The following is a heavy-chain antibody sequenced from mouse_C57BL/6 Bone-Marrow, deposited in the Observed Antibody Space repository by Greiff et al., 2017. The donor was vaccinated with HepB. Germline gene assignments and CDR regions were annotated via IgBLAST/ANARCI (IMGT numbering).Heavy chain of an antibody. J-gene: IGHJ3*01. D-gene: IGHD2-3*01. Sequence: EVKLVESGGGLVKPGGSLKLSCAASGFTFSSYAMSWVRQTPEKRLEWVATISDGGSYTYYPDNVKGRFTISRDNAKNNLYLQMSHLKSEDTAMYYCARYLSWLLFAYWGQGTLVTVSA. V-gene: IGHV5-4*03. CDR1: GFTFSSYA. CDR3: ARYLSWLLFAY. CDR2: ISDGGSYT.